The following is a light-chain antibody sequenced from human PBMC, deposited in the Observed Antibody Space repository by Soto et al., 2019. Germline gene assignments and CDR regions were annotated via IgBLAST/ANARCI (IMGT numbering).Light chain of an antibody. CDR2: GIS. Sequence: QSVLTQPPSVSGAPGQRVTISCTGSSSNIGAGHDVHWYQQYPGAAPKLLIYGISNRPSGVPDRFSGSKSGTSAALAITGLQAEDEADHYCQSYDSSLSGVVFGGGTQLTVL. CDR3: QSYDSSLSGVV. CDR1: SSNIGAGHD. J-gene: IGLJ2*01. V-gene: IGLV1-40*01.